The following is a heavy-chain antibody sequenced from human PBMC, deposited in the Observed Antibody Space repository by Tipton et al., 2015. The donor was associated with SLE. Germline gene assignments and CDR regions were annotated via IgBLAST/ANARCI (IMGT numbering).Heavy chain of an antibody. Sequence: SLRLSYAASGFTFSSYWMHWVRQAPGKGLVWVSRINSDGSSTSYADSVKGRFTISRDNAKNTLYLQMNSLRAEDTAVYYCARELGIVGESDYWGQGTLVTVSS. J-gene: IGHJ4*02. CDR3: ARELGIVGESDY. CDR1: GFTFSSYW. CDR2: INSDGSST. D-gene: IGHD7-27*01. V-gene: IGHV3-74*01.